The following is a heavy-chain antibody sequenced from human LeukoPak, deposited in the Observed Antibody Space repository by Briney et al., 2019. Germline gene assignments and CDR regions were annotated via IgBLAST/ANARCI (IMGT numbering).Heavy chain of an antibody. J-gene: IGHJ4*02. Sequence: PGGSLRLSCAAFGFTFSNTNMNWVRQAPGKGLKWVSFISASSNYIYYADSVKGRFTISRDNAQNSLYLQMNSLRAEDTAVYFCARVVNGYVDYWGQGTLVTVSS. V-gene: IGHV3-21*06. CDR2: ISASSNYI. CDR3: ARVVNGYVDY. D-gene: IGHD2-8*01. CDR1: GFTFSNTN.